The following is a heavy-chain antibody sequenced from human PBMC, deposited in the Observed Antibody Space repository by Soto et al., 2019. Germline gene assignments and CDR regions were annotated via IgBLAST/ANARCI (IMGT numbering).Heavy chain of an antibody. V-gene: IGHV3-23*01. CDR3: AKDRRAGGNYGFYSDF. J-gene: IGHJ4*02. Sequence: EVQLLESGGGLVQPGGSLRLSCAASGFTFSSYGMTWVRQAPGKGLEWVSFSSATGAGTYYADSVKGRFTISRDNSKNTLYPQMTSLIAADTAVYYCAKDRRAGGNYGFYSDFWGQGALVIVSS. CDR1: GFTFSSYG. D-gene: IGHD1-7*01. CDR2: SSATGAGT.